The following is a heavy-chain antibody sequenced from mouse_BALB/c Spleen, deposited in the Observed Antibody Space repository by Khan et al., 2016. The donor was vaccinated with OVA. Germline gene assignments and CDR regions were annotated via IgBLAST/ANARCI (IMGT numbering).Heavy chain of an antibody. V-gene: IGHV2-3*01. J-gene: IGHJ4*01. CDR2: IWGAGST. CDR1: GFSLTSYG. Sequence: QVQLKQSGPGLVAPSQSLSITCTVSGFSLTSYGVSWVRQPPGKGLEWLGVIWGAGSTNYHSGLISRLSISKDNSKSQVFLKLNSLQTDDTATYYWAVARGYYAVDYWGQGTSVTVSS. CDR3: AVARGYYAVDY. D-gene: IGHD1-1*01.